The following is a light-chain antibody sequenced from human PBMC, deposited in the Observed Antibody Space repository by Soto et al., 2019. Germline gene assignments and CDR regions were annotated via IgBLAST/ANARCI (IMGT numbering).Light chain of an antibody. Sequence: DIQMTQSPSSLSASVGDRVTITCRAGQSISTYLNWYQQKSGKAPKLLISAASSLESGVPLRFSGSGSGTDFTLTISSPQPEDFATYYCQQSFSTLGWTFGQGTKVEIK. V-gene: IGKV1-39*01. J-gene: IGKJ1*01. CDR3: QQSFSTLGWT. CDR2: AAS. CDR1: QSISTY.